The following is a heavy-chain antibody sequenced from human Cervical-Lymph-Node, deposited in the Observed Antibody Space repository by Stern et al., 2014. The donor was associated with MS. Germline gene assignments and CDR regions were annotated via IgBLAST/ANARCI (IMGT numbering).Heavy chain of an antibody. CDR3: ARGSLTSVTTFDY. CDR1: GYTFNSYK. Sequence: VQLVESGSALKKPGASVKVSCKASGYTFNSYKMNWVRQAPGQGLEWMGWINTNTRNPTYAQGFAERFVISLDTSVSTAYLQISSLKAEDTAVYYCARGSLTSVTTFDYWGQGTLVTVSS. V-gene: IGHV7-4-1*02. J-gene: IGHJ4*02. CDR2: INTNTRNP. D-gene: IGHD4-17*01.